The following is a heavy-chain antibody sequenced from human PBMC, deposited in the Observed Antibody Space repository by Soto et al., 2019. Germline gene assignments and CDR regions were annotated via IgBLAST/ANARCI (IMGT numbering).Heavy chain of an antibody. CDR1: GYTFTSYG. CDR3: ARALDRSGGYGPYGNYYYYGMDV. Sequence: QVQLVQSGAEVKKPGASVKVSCKASGYTFTSYGISWVRQAPGQGLEWMGWISAYNGNTNYAQKLQGRVTMTTDTSTSTAYMELRSLRCDETAVYYCARALDRSGGYGPYGNYYYYGMDVWGQGTTVTVSS. J-gene: IGHJ6*02. V-gene: IGHV1-18*01. CDR2: ISAYNGNT. D-gene: IGHD6-19*01.